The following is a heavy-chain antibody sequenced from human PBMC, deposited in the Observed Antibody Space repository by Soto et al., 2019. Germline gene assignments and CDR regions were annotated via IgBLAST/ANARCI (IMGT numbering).Heavy chain of an antibody. V-gene: IGHV5-51*01. D-gene: IGHD3-10*01. CDR3: ARQDGSGTYYFDY. J-gene: IGHJ4*02. CDR2: IYPRDSDT. Sequence: GESLKISCKASGYSFTFYWIAWVRQMPGKGLEWMGIIYPRDSDTRYSPSFQGQVSISADKSTSTAYLQWSSLKASDTAMYYCARQDGSGTYYFDYWGQGTLVTVSS. CDR1: GYSFTFYW.